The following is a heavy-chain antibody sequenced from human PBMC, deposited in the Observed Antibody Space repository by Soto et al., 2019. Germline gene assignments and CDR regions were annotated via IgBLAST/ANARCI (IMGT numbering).Heavy chain of an antibody. CDR1: GFTFSHYA. CDR2: ISGTGGGT. J-gene: IGHJ6*02. Sequence: EVHLLESGGGLVQPGGSLRLSCAASGFTFSHYAMTWVRQAPGKGLEWVSVISGTGGGTNNADSAKGRFTTSRDNSENTLYLQMNSLRAEDTAVYYCARRAFYGSGIPNYYGMDVWGQGTAVTVSS. CDR3: ARRAFYGSGIPNYYGMDV. V-gene: IGHV3-23*01. D-gene: IGHD3-10*01.